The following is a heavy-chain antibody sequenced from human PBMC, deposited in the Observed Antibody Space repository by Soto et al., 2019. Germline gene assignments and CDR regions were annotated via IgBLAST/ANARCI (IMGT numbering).Heavy chain of an antibody. J-gene: IGHJ4*02. Sequence: GASVKVSCKASGGTFNNYAFSWVRQAPGQRLEWMGWINAGNGNTKYSQKFQGRVTITRDTSASTAYMELSSLRSEDTAVYYCARAPGGPGIAEYWGQGTLVTVSS. CDR2: INAGNGNT. D-gene: IGHD6-13*01. V-gene: IGHV1-3*01. CDR3: ARAPGGPGIAEY. CDR1: GGTFNNYA.